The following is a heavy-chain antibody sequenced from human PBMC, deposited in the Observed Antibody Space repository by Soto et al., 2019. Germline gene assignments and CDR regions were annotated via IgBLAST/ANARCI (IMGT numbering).Heavy chain of an antibody. V-gene: IGHV3-30*18. J-gene: IGHJ4*02. CDR3: AKDVTDYGDYGDY. CDR2: ISYDGSNK. CDR1: GFTFSSYG. D-gene: IGHD4-17*01. Sequence: QVQLVESGGGVVQPGRSLRLSCAASGFTFSSYGMHWVRQAPGKGLEWVAVISYDGSNKYYADSVKGRFTISRDNSKNTLYLQMISLRAEDTAVYYCAKDVTDYGDYGDYWGQGTLVTVSS.